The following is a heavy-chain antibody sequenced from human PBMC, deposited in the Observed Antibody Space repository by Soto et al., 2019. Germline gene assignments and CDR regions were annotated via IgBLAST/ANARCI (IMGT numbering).Heavy chain of an antibody. CDR2: IIPIFGTA. J-gene: IGHJ6*02. CDR1: GGTFSSYA. CDR3: ARDKDTAMVYYYYYYGMDA. V-gene: IGHV1-69*13. Sequence: ASVKVSCKASGGTFSSYAISWVRQAPGQGLEWMGGIIPIFGTANYAQKFQGRVTITADESTSTAYMELSSLRSEDTAVYYCARDKDTAMVYYYYYYGMDAWGQGTTVTVSS. D-gene: IGHD5-18*01.